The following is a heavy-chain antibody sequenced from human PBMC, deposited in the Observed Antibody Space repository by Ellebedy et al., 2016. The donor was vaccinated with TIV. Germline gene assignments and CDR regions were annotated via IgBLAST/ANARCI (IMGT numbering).Heavy chain of an antibody. V-gene: IGHV1-18*01. CDR1: SYTFSNSG. D-gene: IGHD4-23*01. CDR3: ARDNWLTAVASQGPPPDY. Sequence: ASVKVSXKPSSYTFSNSGFNWVRQAPGQGLEWLGWISTYNHNTDYAPKFQGRVSLTTDTSTATAYMELRGLTSDDTAVYYCARDNWLTAVASQGPPPDYWGQGTLVTVSS. CDR2: ISTYNHNT. J-gene: IGHJ4*02.